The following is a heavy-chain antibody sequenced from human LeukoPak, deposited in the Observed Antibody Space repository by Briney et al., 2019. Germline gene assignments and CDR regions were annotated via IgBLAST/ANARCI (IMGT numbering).Heavy chain of an antibody. CDR3: ARVRSGFFDY. J-gene: IGHJ4*02. CDR1: GFTFSDYS. Sequence: GGSLRLSCAASGFTFSDYSMNWVRQTPRKGLEWVSCISSSGSTIYYADSVKGRFTISRDNAKNSLYLQMNSLRAEDTAVYYCARVRSGFFDYWGQGTLVTVSS. CDR2: ISSSGSTI. V-gene: IGHV3-11*01. D-gene: IGHD3-22*01.